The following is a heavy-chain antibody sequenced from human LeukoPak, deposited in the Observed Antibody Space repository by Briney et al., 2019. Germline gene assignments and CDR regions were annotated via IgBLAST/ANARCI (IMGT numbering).Heavy chain of an antibody. D-gene: IGHD2-2*01. Sequence: KTGGSLRLSCAASGFTFSSYSMSWVRQAPGKGLEWVSSISDNSYWNYYADSVEGRFFISRDNAKNSLYLQMNSLRAEDTVVYYCANHLACGSTSCPPFDDWGQGTLVTVSS. J-gene: IGHJ4*02. V-gene: IGHV3-21*01. CDR3: ANHLACGSTSCPPFDD. CDR2: ISDNSYWN. CDR1: GFTFSSYS.